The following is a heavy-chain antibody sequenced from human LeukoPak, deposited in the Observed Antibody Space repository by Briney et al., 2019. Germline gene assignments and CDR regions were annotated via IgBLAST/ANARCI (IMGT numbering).Heavy chain of an antibody. V-gene: IGHV4-34*01. CDR1: GGSFSGYY. Sequence: PSETLSLTCAVYGGSFSGYYWSWIRQPPGKGLEWIGEINHSGSTNYNPSLKSRVTISVDTSKNQFSLKLSSVTAADTAVYYCVRGTSPDYWGQGTLVTVSS. CDR2: INHSGST. J-gene: IGHJ4*02. CDR3: VRGTSPDY. D-gene: IGHD2-2*01.